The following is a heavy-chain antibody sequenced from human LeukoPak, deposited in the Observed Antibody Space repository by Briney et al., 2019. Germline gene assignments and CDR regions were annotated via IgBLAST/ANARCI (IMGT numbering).Heavy chain of an antibody. CDR3: ARDQSSSWPSTWFDP. CDR2: IYHSGST. J-gene: IGHJ5*02. CDR1: GGSISSSNW. V-gene: IGHV4-4*02. Sequence: SGTLSLTCAVSGGSISSSNWWSWVRQPPGKGLEWIGEIYHSGSTNYNPSLKSRVTISVDKSKNQFSLKLSSVTAADTAVYYCARDQSSSWPSTWFDPWGQGTLVIVSS. D-gene: IGHD6-13*01.